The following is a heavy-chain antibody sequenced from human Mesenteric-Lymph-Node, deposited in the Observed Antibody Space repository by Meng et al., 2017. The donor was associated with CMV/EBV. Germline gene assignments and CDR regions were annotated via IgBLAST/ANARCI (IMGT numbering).Heavy chain of an antibody. D-gene: IGHD6-19*01. CDR2: IGTAGDT. CDR1: GFTFSSYG. V-gene: IGHV3-13*01. Sequence: GESLKISCAASGFTFSSYGMHWVRQVTGKGLEWVSAIGTAGDTHYVDSVKGRFIASRENAGNSLYLHMNSLRAGDTAVYYCARGRGLCISGWCPYYDGMDVWGQGATVTVSS. CDR3: ARGRGLCISGWCPYYDGMDV. J-gene: IGHJ6*02.